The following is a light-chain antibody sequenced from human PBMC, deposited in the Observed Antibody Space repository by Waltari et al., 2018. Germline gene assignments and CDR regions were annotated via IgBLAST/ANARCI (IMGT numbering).Light chain of an antibody. CDR3: QALGSNRWV. V-gene: IGLV3-1*01. CDR1: ILGSKY. CDR2: QDI. Sequence: SSELTQPPSVSVSPGQTASITCPRDILGSKYASWYQHKPGQSPLLVIYQDINRPSGIPGQFSGSKSGNAATLTISGTQAMDDADYYCQALGSNRWVFGGGTELTVL. J-gene: IGLJ3*02.